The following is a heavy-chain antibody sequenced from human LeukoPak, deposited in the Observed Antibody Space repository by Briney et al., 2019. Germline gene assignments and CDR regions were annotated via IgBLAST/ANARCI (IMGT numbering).Heavy chain of an antibody. CDR2: ISSSGSTI. Sequence: SGGSLRLSCAASGFTFSDYDMSWIRQAPGKGLERVSYISSSGSTIYYADSVKGRFTISRDNAKNSLYLQMNRLRAEDTAVYYCAREGYSNPFDYWGQGTLVTVSS. CDR3: AREGYSNPFDY. D-gene: IGHD6-13*01. V-gene: IGHV3-11*01. CDR1: GFTFSDYD. J-gene: IGHJ4*02.